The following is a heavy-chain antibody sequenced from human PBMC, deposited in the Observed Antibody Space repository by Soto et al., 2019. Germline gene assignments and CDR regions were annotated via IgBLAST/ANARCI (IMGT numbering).Heavy chain of an antibody. D-gene: IGHD3-3*01. V-gene: IGHV1-18*01. Sequence: QVPLVQSGAEVKKPGASVKVSCKASGYTFTSYGISWVRQAPGQGLEWMGWISAYNGNTNYAQQLQGRVTMTTDTSTCTAYMELWSLRSDDTAVYYCARRYDFGSGDYYYMDVWGKGTTVTVSS. CDR2: ISAYNGNT. CDR1: GYTFTSYG. CDR3: ARRYDFGSGDYYYMDV. J-gene: IGHJ6*03.